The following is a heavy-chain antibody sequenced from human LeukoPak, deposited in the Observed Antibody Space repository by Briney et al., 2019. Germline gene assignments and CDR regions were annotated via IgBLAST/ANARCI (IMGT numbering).Heavy chain of an antibody. V-gene: IGHV3-53*01. CDR2: IYGDNT. CDR1: GFTVSSNS. Sequence: GGSLRLSCTVSGFTVSSNSMSWVRQAPGKGLEWVSFIYGDNTHYSASVKGRFTISRDNSKNTLYLQMNSLRAEDTAVYYCARRAGAYSHPYDYWGQGTLVTVSS. CDR3: ARRAGAYSHPYDY. D-gene: IGHD4/OR15-4a*01. J-gene: IGHJ4*02.